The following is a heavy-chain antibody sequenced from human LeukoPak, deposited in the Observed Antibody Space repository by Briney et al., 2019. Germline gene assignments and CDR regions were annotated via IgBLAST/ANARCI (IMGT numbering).Heavy chain of an antibody. CDR1: GGSFSGYY. CDR2: INHSGST. Sequence: SETLSLTCAVYGGSFSGYYWSWIRQPPGKGLEWIGEINHSGSTNYNPSLKSRVTIPVDTSKNQFSLKLSSVTAADTAVYYCAREKVVAASFDYWGQGTLVTVSS. V-gene: IGHV4-34*01. D-gene: IGHD2-15*01. CDR3: AREKVVAASFDY. J-gene: IGHJ4*02.